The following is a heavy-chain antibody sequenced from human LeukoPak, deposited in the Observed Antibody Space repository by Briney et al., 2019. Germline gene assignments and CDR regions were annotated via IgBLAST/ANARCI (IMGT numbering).Heavy chain of an antibody. J-gene: IGHJ4*02. CDR2: ISGGGTE. CDR1: GFTFSTNY. D-gene: IGHD5-12*01. V-gene: IGHV3-66*02. CDR3: AGGGAGYAFDY. Sequence: QPGGSLRLSCAAAGFTFSTNYMSWVRQAPGEGLEWVLVISGGGTEYCAESVNVGFIISRYSSENTLYLQMQSLRVEDMAVYYCAGGGAGYAFDYWGQGTLVTVSS.